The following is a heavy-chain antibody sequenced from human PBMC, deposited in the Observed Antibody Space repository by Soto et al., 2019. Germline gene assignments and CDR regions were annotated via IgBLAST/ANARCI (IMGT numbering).Heavy chain of an antibody. Sequence: PSETLSLTCTVSGGSISSSSYYWGWIRQPPGKGLEWIGSIYYSGSTYYNPSLKSRVTISVDTSKNQFSLKLSSVTAADTAVYYCARHSGRYFDWLPYYFDYWGQGTLVTASS. CDR1: GGSISSSSYY. J-gene: IGHJ4*02. V-gene: IGHV4-39*01. CDR2: IYYSGST. CDR3: ARHSGRYFDWLPYYFDY. D-gene: IGHD3-9*01.